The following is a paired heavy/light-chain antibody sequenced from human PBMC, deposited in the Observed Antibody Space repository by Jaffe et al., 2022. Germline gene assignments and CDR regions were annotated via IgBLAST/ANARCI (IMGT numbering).Light chain of an antibody. CDR2: KAS. J-gene: IGKJ1*01. CDR1: QSISSW. V-gene: IGKV1-5*03. Sequence: DIQMTQSPSTLSASVGDRVTITCRASQSISSWLAWYQQKPGKAPKVLIYKASTLESGVPSRFSGSGSGTEFTLTISSLQPDDFATYYCQQYNSYPWTFGQGTKVEIK. CDR3: QQYNSYPWT.
Heavy chain of an antibody. Sequence: EVQLVESGGGLVQPGRSLRLSCTASGFTFGDYAMSWFRQAPGKGLEWVGFIRSKAYGGTTESAASVKGRFTISRDDSKSIAYLQMDTLKTEDTAVYYCTRVPPNYGHSRDWFDPWGQGTLVIVSS. CDR1: GFTFGDYA. D-gene: IGHD4-17*01. V-gene: IGHV3-49*03. J-gene: IGHJ5*02. CDR3: TRVPPNYGHSRDWFDP. CDR2: IRSKAYGGTT.